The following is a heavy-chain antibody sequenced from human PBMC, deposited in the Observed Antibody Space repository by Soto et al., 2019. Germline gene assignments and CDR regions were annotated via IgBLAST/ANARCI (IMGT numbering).Heavy chain of an antibody. V-gene: IGHV4-31*03. Sequence: PSETLSLTCTVSGGSISSGGYYWSWIRQHPGKGLEWIGYIYYSGSTYYNPSLKSRVTISVDTSKNQFSLKLSSVTAADTAVYYCARALSGYATRYNWFDPWGQGTLVTVSS. CDR3: ARALSGYATRYNWFDP. J-gene: IGHJ5*02. CDR2: IYYSGST. CDR1: GGSISSGGYY. D-gene: IGHD5-12*01.